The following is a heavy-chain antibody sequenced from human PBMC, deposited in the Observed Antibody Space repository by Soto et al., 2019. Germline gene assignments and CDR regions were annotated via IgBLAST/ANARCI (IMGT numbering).Heavy chain of an antibody. V-gene: IGHV3-33*01. CDR2: IWYDGSNK. CDR3: ARVGRGTMIVVPYNYYYYGMDV. D-gene: IGHD3-22*01. Sequence: GGSLRLSCAASGFTFSSYGMHWVRQAPGKGLEWVAVIWYDGSNKYYADSVKGRFTISRDNSKNTLYLQMNSLRAEDTAVYYCARVGRGTMIVVPYNYYYYGMDVWGQGTTVTVSS. J-gene: IGHJ6*02. CDR1: GFTFSSYG.